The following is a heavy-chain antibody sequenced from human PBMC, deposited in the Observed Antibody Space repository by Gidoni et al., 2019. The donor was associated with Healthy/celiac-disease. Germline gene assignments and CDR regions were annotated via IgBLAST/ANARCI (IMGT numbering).Heavy chain of an antibody. CDR1: GFTFSSYW. CDR2: IKQDGSEK. J-gene: IGHJ5*02. Sequence: EVQLVESGGGLVEPGGSRRLSCAASGFTFSSYWMSWVRQAPGKGQAWVANIKQDGSEKYYVDSVKGRFTISRDNAKNSLYLQMNSLRAEDTAVYYCARDLGDFWSPPWGQGTLVTVSS. V-gene: IGHV3-7*01. D-gene: IGHD3-3*01. CDR3: ARDLGDFWSPP.